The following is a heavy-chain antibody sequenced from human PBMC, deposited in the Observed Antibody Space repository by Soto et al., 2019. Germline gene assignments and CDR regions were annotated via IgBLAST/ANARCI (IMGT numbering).Heavy chain of an antibody. V-gene: IGHV3-23*01. Sequence: GGSLRLSCAASGFTFSTYAMSWVRQAPGGGLEWVSAISGGGGSTYYADSVKGRFTISRDNSKNTLYLQMSGLRAEDAAVYYCAKRDSSDNSPYYLHYWGQGTQVTVSS. CDR1: GFTFSTYA. D-gene: IGHD3-22*01. CDR3: AKRDSSDNSPYYLHY. J-gene: IGHJ4*02. CDR2: ISGGGGST.